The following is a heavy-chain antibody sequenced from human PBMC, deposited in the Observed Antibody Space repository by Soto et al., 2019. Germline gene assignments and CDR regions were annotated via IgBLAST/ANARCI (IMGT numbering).Heavy chain of an antibody. D-gene: IGHD2-15*01. Sequence: QVQLVESGGDVVQPGRSLRLSCAASGFTFRSYGMHWVRQAPGKGLEWVAVISYDGSNKYYADSVKGRFTISRDNSKNTLSLQMNSLRGEDTAFYYCAKDILHSDPYGMDVWGQGTTVTVSS. J-gene: IGHJ6*02. V-gene: IGHV3-30*18. CDR1: GFTFRSYG. CDR3: AKDILHSDPYGMDV. CDR2: ISYDGSNK.